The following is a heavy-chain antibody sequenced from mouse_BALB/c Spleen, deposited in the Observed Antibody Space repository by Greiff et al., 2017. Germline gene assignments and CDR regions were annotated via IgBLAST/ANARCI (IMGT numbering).Heavy chain of an antibody. CDR2: ISSGGSYT. J-gene: IGHJ2*01. V-gene: IGHV5-6*01. D-gene: IGHD1-1*01. CDR3: ARQNYYGSPDWFDY. Sequence: EVKLVESGGDLVKPGGSLKLSCAASGFTFSSYGMSWVRQTPDKRLEWVATISSGGSYTYYPDSVKGRFTISRDNAKNTLYLQMSSLKSEDTAMYYCARQNYYGSPDWFDYWGQGTTLTVSS. CDR1: GFTFSSYG.